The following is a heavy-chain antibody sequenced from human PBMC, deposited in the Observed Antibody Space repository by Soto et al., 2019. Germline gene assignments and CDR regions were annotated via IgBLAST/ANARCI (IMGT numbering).Heavy chain of an antibody. Sequence: GASVKVSCKASGYTFTGYYMHWVRQAPGQRLEWMGWINAGNGNTKYSQKFQGRVTITRDTSASTAYMELSSLRSEDTAVYYCARDLDSVRGRATTIFGVVGDAFDIWGQGTMVTVSS. V-gene: IGHV1-3*01. CDR2: INAGNGNT. D-gene: IGHD3-3*01. CDR3: ARDLDSVRGRATTIFGVVGDAFDI. J-gene: IGHJ3*02. CDR1: GYTFTGYY.